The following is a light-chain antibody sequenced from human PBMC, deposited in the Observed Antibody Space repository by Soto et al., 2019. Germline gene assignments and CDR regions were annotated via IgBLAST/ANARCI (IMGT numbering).Light chain of an antibody. CDR3: SSYTSSSTVV. CDR2: EVS. V-gene: IGLV2-14*01. J-gene: IGLJ2*01. CDR1: NSDVGIYDF. Sequence: QSALTQPASVSGTPGQSITISCTGSNSDVGIYDFVSWYQQHPGKAPKLMIYEVSNRPSGVSNRFSGSKSGNTASLTISGLQAEDEADYYCSSYTSSSTVVFAGGTKVTVL.